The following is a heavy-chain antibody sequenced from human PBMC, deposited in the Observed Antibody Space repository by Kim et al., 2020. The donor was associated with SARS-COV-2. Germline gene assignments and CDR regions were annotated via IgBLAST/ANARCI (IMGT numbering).Heavy chain of an antibody. Sequence: SQTLSLSCAISGDSVSSNNAAWNWIRQSPSRGLEWLGRTYYRSKWYNDYAMSVKSRITVNPDTSRNQFSLHLNSVTPEDTAVYYCARDSRSSFDYWGQGTLVTVSS. CDR2: TYYRSKWYN. D-gene: IGHD6-13*01. V-gene: IGHV6-1*01. CDR1: GDSVSSNNAA. J-gene: IGHJ4*02. CDR3: ARDSRSSFDY.